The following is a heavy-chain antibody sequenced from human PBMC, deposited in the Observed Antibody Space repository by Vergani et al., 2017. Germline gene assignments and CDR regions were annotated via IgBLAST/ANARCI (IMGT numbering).Heavy chain of an antibody. Sequence: QVQLVQSGAEVKKPGASVKVSCKASGYTFTSYGISWVRQAPGQGLEWMGWISAYNGNKNYAQKLQGRVTMTTDTSTSTAYMELRSLRSDDTAVYYCARAPPYDSSGYYTFDYWGQGTLVTVSS. CDR3: ARAPPYDSSGYYTFDY. V-gene: IGHV1-18*01. CDR2: ISAYNGNK. D-gene: IGHD3-22*01. CDR1: GYTFTSYG. J-gene: IGHJ4*02.